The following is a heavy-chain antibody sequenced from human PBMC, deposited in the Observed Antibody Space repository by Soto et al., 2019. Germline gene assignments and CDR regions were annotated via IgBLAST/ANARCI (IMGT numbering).Heavy chain of an antibody. CDR3: ARAGVTVGGVITYYYYGMGV. V-gene: IGHV4-34*01. CDR2: INHSGRT. Sequence: SETLCLTCAVYGGSFSGYYWSWIRQPPGKGLEWTGEINHSGRTNYNPSLKSRVTISVDTSKNQFSVKLSSVTAVDTAVYYCARAGVTVGGVITYYYYGMGVWGQGTTFSVSS. D-gene: IGHD3-10*01. CDR1: GGSFSGYY. J-gene: IGHJ6*02.